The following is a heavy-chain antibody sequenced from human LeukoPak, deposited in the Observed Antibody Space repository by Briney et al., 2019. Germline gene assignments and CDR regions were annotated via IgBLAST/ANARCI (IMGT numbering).Heavy chain of an antibody. CDR3: ARWYSTARLIDY. V-gene: IGHV3-23*01. CDR2: ISGSGSST. D-gene: IGHD2-15*01. J-gene: IGHJ4*02. Sequence: PGGCLRLSCAASGFTFSSYAMSWVRQAPGKGLEWVSGISGSGSSTYYADSVKGRFTISRDNSKNTLYLQMNSLRAEDTAVYYCARWYSTARLIDYWGQGTLVTVSP. CDR1: GFTFSSYA.